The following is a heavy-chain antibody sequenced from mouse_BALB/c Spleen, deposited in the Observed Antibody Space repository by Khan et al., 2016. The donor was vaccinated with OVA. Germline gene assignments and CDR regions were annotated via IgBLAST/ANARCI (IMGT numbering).Heavy chain of an antibody. V-gene: IGHV3-2*02. J-gene: IGHJ2*01. CDR3: ASMSLYYYSSNFEGYYFDY. CDR1: GYSITSDYA. Sequence: EVQLQESGPGLVKPSQSLSLTCTVTGYSITSDYAWNWIRQFPGNQLEWMGSISYSGDTAYNPSLKSRISITRDTSKNQFFLQVNSVTTEDTTTYYVASMSLYYYSSNFEGYYFDYWGQGTTLTVSS. CDR2: ISYSGDT. D-gene: IGHD1-1*01.